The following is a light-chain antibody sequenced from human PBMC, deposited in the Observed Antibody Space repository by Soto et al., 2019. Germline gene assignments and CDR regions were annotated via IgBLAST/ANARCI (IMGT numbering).Light chain of an antibody. CDR2: EVT. V-gene: IGLV2-8*01. J-gene: IGLJ2*01. CDR3: SSYAGNNVV. Sequence: QSALTQPPSASGSPGQSVTISCTGTSSDVGGYNYVSWYQHHPGKAPQLIIYEVTKRPSGVPDRFSGSKSGNTASLTVSGLRSEDEADYHCSSYAGNNVVFGGGTQLTVL. CDR1: SSDVGGYNY.